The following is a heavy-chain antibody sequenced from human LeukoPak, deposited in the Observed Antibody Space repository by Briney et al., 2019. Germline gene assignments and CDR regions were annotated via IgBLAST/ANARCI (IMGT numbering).Heavy chain of an antibody. J-gene: IGHJ4*02. CDR2: VNGNGGST. CDR1: GFSFSTYA. CDR3: AKGVTTVTTYFDY. V-gene: IGHV3-23*01. D-gene: IGHD4-17*01. Sequence: GGSLRLSCAASGFSFSTYAMGWVRQAPGKGLEWVSGVNGNGGSTSYADSVKGRFTIFRDNSKNTVYLQMNSLRAEDTAVYYCAKGVTTVTTYFDYWGQGTLVTVSS.